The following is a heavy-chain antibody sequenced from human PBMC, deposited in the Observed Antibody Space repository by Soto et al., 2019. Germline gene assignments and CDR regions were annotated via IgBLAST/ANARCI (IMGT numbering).Heavy chain of an antibody. CDR2: IYHSGST. CDR1: GGSISSNNW. J-gene: IGHJ4*02. Sequence: QVQLQESGPGLVKPSGTLSLTCAVSGGSISSNNWWSWVRQPPGKGLEWIGEIYHSGSTNYNPSLKSRVNISVDKSKNQFSLRLSSVTAADTAVYYCARDFGYRGYGDYWGQGTLVTVSS. CDR3: ARDFGYRGYGDY. D-gene: IGHD5-12*01. V-gene: IGHV4-4*02.